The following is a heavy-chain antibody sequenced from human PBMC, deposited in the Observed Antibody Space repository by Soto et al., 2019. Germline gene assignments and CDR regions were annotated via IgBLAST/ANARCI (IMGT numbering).Heavy chain of an antibody. V-gene: IGHV5-51*01. D-gene: IGHD3-22*01. J-gene: IGHJ4*02. Sequence: GESLKISCNGSGYSFTSYWIGWVRQMPGKGLEWMGIIYPGDSDTRYSPSFQGQVTISADKSISTAYLQWSSLKASDTAMYYCARQTPHYYDSSGYQGWPDYWGQGTLVTVSS. CDR1: GYSFTSYW. CDR2: IYPGDSDT. CDR3: ARQTPHYYDSSGYQGWPDY.